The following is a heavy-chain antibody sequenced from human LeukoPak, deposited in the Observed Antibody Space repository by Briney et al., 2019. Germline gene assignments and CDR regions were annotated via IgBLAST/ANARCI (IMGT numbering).Heavy chain of an antibody. V-gene: IGHV3-23*01. CDR3: VRSAFTGGRYPFDY. CDR1: GFTFSSYS. J-gene: IGHJ4*02. D-gene: IGHD2-8*02. CDR2: ISSSGSTT. Sequence: PGGSLRLSCAASGFTFSSYSMNWVRQAPGKGLEWVSRISSSGSTTNYADSVKGRFTISRDNSKNTLYLQMNSLRAEDTAVYYCVRSAFTGGRYPFDYWGQGTLVAVPS.